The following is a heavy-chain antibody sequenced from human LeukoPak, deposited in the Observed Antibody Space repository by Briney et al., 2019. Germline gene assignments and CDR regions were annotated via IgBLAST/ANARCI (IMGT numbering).Heavy chain of an antibody. CDR3: ATGHSYGYDY. Sequence: GGSLRLSCAASGLTFSDFWMHWVGQALGKGRVWVALVKGDGRTAIYADSVKGRLTISRDNAKNTLYLQMNSLRADDSGVYYCATGHSYGYDYWGQGVLVTVSS. V-gene: IGHV3-74*01. D-gene: IGHD5-18*01. CDR2: VKGDGRTA. CDR1: GLTFSDFW. J-gene: IGHJ4*02.